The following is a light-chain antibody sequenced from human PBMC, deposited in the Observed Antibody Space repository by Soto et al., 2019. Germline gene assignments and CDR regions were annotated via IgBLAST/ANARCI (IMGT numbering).Light chain of an antibody. CDR1: SSDVGSYNY. CDR3: SSYTTISTYV. V-gene: IGLV2-14*01. J-gene: IGLJ1*01. CDR2: DVT. Sequence: LTQPASVSGSHGQSIAISCTGTSSDVGSYNYVSWYQQHPDKAPKLILYDVTNRPSGVSNRFSGSKSGNTASLTISGLQAEDEADYYCSSYTTISTYVFGTGTKVTVL.